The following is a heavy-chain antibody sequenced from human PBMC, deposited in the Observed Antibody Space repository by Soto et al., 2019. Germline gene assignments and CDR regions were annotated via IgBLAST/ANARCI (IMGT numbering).Heavy chain of an antibody. V-gene: IGHV4-31*03. CDR1: GGSISSGGYY. Sequence: SETLSLTCTVSGGSISSGGYYWIWIRQHPGKGLEWIGYIYYSGSTYYNPSLKSRVTISVDTSKNQFSLKLSSVTAADTAVYYCARDRTRYCSSTSCYTSWFDPWGQGTLVTV. CDR2: IYYSGST. J-gene: IGHJ5*02. D-gene: IGHD2-2*02. CDR3: ARDRTRYCSSTSCYTSWFDP.